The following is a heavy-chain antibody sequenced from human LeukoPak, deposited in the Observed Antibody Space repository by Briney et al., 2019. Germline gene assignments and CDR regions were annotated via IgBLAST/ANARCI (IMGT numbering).Heavy chain of an antibody. V-gene: IGHV5-10-1*01. Sequence: GESLRISCKGSGYSFASYWISWVRQMPGKGLEWMGRIDPSDSYTNYSPSFQGHVTISADKSISTAYLQWSSLKASDTAMYYCARQEWQLVLLSHPWGQGTLVTVSS. CDR2: IDPSDSYT. CDR1: GYSFASYW. D-gene: IGHD6-13*01. J-gene: IGHJ5*02. CDR3: ARQEWQLVLLSHP.